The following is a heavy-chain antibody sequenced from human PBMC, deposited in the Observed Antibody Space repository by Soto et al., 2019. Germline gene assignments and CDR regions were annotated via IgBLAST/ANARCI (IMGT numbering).Heavy chain of an antibody. CDR3: ARPPFPGCLNAVCYPLDY. V-gene: IGHV1-46*02. CDR1: GYTFNDYY. J-gene: IGHJ4*02. CDR2: INPSGGST. Sequence: QVQLVQSGAEVKKPGASVKVSCKASGYTFNDYYLHWVRQAPGQGLEWMGMINPSGGSTSYAQKFQGRVTMTRDTSTTTVYMEVSSLKSEDTAVYYCARPPFPGCLNAVCYPLDYWGQDSLVTVSS. D-gene: IGHD2-8*01.